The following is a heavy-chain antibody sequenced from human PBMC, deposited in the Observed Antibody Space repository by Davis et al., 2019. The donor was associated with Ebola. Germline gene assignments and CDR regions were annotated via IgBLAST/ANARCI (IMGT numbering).Heavy chain of an antibody. V-gene: IGHV7-4-1*02. D-gene: IGHD3-10*01. CDR2: INTITGNP. J-gene: IGHJ4*02. CDR1: GYTFTSYA. Sequence: ASVKVSCKASGYTFTSYAMNWVRQAPGQGFEWMGWINTITGNPTYAQGFTGRFGFSLDTSINTAYLHIISLKAEDTALYYCARGMWFGEHFGLWGQGTLVTVSS. CDR3: ARGMWFGEHFGL.